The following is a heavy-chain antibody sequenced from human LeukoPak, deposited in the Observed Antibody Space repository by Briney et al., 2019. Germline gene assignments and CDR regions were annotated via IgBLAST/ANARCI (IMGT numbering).Heavy chain of an antibody. V-gene: IGHV4-34*01. J-gene: IGHJ4*02. CDR3: ARAARYYYGSGKTGVDY. CDR2: INHSGST. CDR1: GGSFSGYY. Sequence: PSETLSLTCAVYGGSFSGYYWSWTRQPPGKGLEWIGEINHSGSTSYNPSLKSRVTISVDTSKNQFSLKLSSVTAADTAVYYCARAARYYYGSGKTGVDYWGQGTLVTVSS. D-gene: IGHD3-10*01.